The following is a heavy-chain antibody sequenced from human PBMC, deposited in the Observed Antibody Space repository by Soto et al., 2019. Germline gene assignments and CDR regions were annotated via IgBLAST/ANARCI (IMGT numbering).Heavy chain of an antibody. J-gene: IGHJ4*02. D-gene: IGHD2-21*01. Sequence: GGSLILSCAASGFTFRTYDMSWVRQAPGKGLEWVSSISGSGSSTYYADSVKGRFTISRDNTKDTLYLQMNSLRAEDTALYYCAKTIFSGFGVVPPFESWGQGALVTVSS. CDR3: AKTIFSGFGVVPPFES. CDR1: GFTFRTYD. V-gene: IGHV3-23*01. CDR2: ISGSGSST.